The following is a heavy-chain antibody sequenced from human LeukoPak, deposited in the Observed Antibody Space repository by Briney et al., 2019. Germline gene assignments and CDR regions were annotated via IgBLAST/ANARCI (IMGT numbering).Heavy chain of an antibody. CDR3: AKDLGRYRNNYFDY. CDR1: GFTFSNLA. Sequence: PGGSLRLSCVASGFTFSNLAMGWVRQAPGKGLEWVSVISDSGGTTYYADSVKGRFTISRDNSRNTLYLQMNSLRAEDTAVYYCAKDLGRYRNNYFDYWGQGTLVTVSS. V-gene: IGHV3-23*01. CDR2: ISDSGGTT. J-gene: IGHJ4*02. D-gene: IGHD1-26*01.